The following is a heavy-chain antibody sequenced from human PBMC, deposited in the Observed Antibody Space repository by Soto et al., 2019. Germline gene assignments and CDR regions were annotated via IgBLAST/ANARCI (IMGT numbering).Heavy chain of an antibody. CDR2: TSYDGTNK. CDR3: AKDLSGARWYYDALDV. J-gene: IGHJ6*02. CDR1: GFTFSTHG. Sequence: LRLSCEVSGFTFSTHGMHWVRQAPGKGLEWVAGTSYDGTNKYYARSVQGRFTISREISMKTLYLQMNSLRTEDTAVYYCAKDLSGARWYYDALDVWGQGTTVTVSS. D-gene: IGHD2-15*01. V-gene: IGHV3-30*18.